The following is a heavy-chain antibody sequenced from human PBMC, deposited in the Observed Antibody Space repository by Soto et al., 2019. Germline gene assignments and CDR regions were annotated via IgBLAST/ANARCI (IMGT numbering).Heavy chain of an antibody. Sequence: QVQLVESGGGVVQPWRSLRLSCAASGFTFSSYGMHWVRQAPGKGLEWVAVISYDGSNKYYADSVKGRFTISRDNSKNPLYLHMNRLRAEDTAVYYGAPTNWNSRFDYWGQGTMVTVSS. D-gene: IGHD1-1*01. CDR1: GFTFSSYG. CDR2: ISYDGSNK. J-gene: IGHJ4*02. CDR3: APTNWNSRFDY. V-gene: IGHV3-30*03.